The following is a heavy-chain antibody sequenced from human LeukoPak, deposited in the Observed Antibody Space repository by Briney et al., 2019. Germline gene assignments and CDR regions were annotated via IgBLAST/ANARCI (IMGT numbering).Heavy chain of an antibody. CDR1: GFTFSSYA. D-gene: IGHD2-15*01. CDR3: ARDSRRYCSGGSCYGLN. V-gene: IGHV3-23*01. Sequence: GSLRLSCAASGFTFSSYAMSWVRQAPGKGLEWVSAISGSGGSTYYADSVKGRFTISRDNSKNTLYLQMNSLRAEDTAVYYCARDSRRYCSGGSCYGLNWGRGTPVTVSS. CDR2: ISGSGGST. J-gene: IGHJ4*02.